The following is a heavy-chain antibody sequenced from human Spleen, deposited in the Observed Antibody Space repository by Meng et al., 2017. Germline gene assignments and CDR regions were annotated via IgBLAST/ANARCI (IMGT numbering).Heavy chain of an antibody. Sequence: GESLKISCAASGFTFSSYSMNWVRQAPGKGLEWVAVIWYDGSNKYYADSVKGRFTISRDNSKNTLYLQMNSLRAEDTAVYYCARDSVVPAAGMDVWGQGTTVTVSS. D-gene: IGHD2-2*01. V-gene: IGHV3-33*08. J-gene: IGHJ6*02. CDR3: ARDSVVPAAGMDV. CDR1: GFTFSSYS. CDR2: IWYDGSNK.